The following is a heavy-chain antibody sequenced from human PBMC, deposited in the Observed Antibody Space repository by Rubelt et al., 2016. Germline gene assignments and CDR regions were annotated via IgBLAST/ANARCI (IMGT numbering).Heavy chain of an antibody. CDR1: GGSFSAYY. J-gene: IGHJ4*02. Sequence: QVQLQQWGAGLLKPSETLSLTCAVYGGSFSAYYWSWIRQPPGKGLEWIGEINHSGSTNYNPSLKSRVTISVDTSKNQFSLKLSAVTAADTAVYYCARALYSSSSDVGYWGQGTLVTVSS. V-gene: IGHV4-34*01. CDR3: ARALYSSSSDVGY. CDR2: INHSGST. D-gene: IGHD6-6*01.